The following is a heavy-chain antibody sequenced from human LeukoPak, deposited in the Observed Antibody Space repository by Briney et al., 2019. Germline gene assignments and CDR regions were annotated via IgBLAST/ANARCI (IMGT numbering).Heavy chain of an antibody. CDR3: ARMEYSSGWSSWFDP. CDR2: ISSSSSYT. V-gene: IGHV3-11*06. CDR1: GFTFSDYY. Sequence: GGSLRLSCAASGFTFSDYYMSWIRQAPGKGLGWVSYISSSSSYTNYADSVKGRFTISRDSAKNSLYLQMNSLRAEDTAVYYCARMEYSSGWSSWFDPWGQGTLVTVSS. J-gene: IGHJ5*02. D-gene: IGHD6-19*01.